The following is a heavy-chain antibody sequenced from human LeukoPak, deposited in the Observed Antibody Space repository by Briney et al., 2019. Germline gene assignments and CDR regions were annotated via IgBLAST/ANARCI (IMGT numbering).Heavy chain of an antibody. CDR2: INPNSGGT. CDR3: ARVPTGGGNLHYYYMDV. V-gene: IGHV1-2*02. Sequence: ASVKVSCKASGYTFTGYYMHWVRQAPGQGLEWMGWINPNSGGTNYAQKFQGRVTMTRDTSISTAYMELSRLRSDDTAVYYCARVPTGGGNLHYYYMDVWGEGTTVTVSS. J-gene: IGHJ6*03. CDR1: GYTFTGYY. D-gene: IGHD4-23*01.